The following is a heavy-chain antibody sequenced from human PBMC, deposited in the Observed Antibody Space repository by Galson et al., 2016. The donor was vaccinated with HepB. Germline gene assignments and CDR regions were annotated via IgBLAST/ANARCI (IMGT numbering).Heavy chain of an antibody. CDR2: ISSSSSYI. Sequence: SLRLSCAASGFTFSSYSMNWVRQAPGKELEWVSSISSSSSYIYYADSVKGRFTISRDNAKNSLYLQMHSLRAEDTDVYYCARTVGHSDYWGQGTLVTVSS. CDR1: GFTFSSYS. CDR3: ARTVGHSDY. V-gene: IGHV3-21*01. J-gene: IGHJ4*02. D-gene: IGHD4-23*01.